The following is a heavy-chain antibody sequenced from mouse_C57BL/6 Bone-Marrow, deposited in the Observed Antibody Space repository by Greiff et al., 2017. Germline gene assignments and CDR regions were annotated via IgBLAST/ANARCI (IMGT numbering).Heavy chain of an antibody. V-gene: IGHV1-26*01. CDR3: ARDGYFFDY. D-gene: IGHD2-3*01. CDR2: INPNNGGT. Sequence: EVQLQQSGPELVKPGASVKISCKASGYTFTDYYMNWVKQSHGKSLEWIGDINPNNGGTSYNQKFKGKATLTVDKSSSTAYMERRSLTSEESAVYYCARDGYFFDYGGQGTTLTVSS. CDR1: GYTFTDYY. J-gene: IGHJ2*01.